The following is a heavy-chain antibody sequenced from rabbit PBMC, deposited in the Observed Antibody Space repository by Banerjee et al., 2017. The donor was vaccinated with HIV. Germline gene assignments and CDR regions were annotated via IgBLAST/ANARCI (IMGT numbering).Heavy chain of an antibody. CDR2: IYTGTSGNT. J-gene: IGHJ4*01. Sequence: QSLEESGGDLVKPGASLTLTCTASGFSFSSSYWICWVRQAPGKGLEWIGCIYTGTSGNTYYASWAKGRFTISKTSSTTVTLQMTSLTAADTATYFCARAGYGGNGRATGFNLWGPGTLVTVS. CDR3: ARAGYGGNGRATGFNL. V-gene: IGHV1S40*01. D-gene: IGHD3-1*01. CDR1: GFSFSSSYW.